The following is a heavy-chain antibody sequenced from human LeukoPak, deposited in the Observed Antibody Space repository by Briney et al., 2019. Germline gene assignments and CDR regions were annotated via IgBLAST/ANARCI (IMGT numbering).Heavy chain of an antibody. D-gene: IGHD6-13*01. Sequence: GASVKVSCKASGYTFTSYAMNWVRQAPGQGLEWMGWINTNTGNPTYAQGFTGRFVFSLDTSVSTAYLQISSLKAEDTAVYYCARGPGEIGIAAAGFVFYYYYYMDVWGKGTTVTVSS. CDR3: ARGPGEIGIAAAGFVFYYYYYMDV. CDR1: GYTFTSYA. CDR2: INTNTGNP. J-gene: IGHJ6*03. V-gene: IGHV7-4-1*02.